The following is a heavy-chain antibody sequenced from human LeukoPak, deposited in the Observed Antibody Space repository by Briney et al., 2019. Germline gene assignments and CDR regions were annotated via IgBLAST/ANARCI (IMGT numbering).Heavy chain of an antibody. D-gene: IGHD2-15*01. Sequence: NPSETLSLTCTVSGGSISSYYWSWIRQPPGKGLEWIGYIYYSGSTNYNPSLKSRVTISVDTSKNQFSLKLSSVTAADTAVYYCAREDIRVGNWFDPWGQGTLVTVSS. CDR2: IYYSGST. CDR1: GGSISSYY. V-gene: IGHV4-59*01. J-gene: IGHJ5*02. CDR3: AREDIRVGNWFDP.